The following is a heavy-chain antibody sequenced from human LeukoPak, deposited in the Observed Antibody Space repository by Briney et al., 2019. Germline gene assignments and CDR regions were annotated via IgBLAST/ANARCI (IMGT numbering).Heavy chain of an antibody. CDR3: AKAFALRGRSNDPEEYYFDY. CDR1: AFTFSSYT. J-gene: IGHJ4*02. Sequence: GGFLRLSCVGSAFTFSSYTMNWVRQAPGKGLEWIAYIRSSSNIIYYADSVKGRFTISRDNSKNTLYLQMNSLRAEDTAVYYCAKAFALRGRSNDPEEYYFDYWGQGILVTVSS. CDR2: IRSSSNII. V-gene: IGHV3-48*01. D-gene: IGHD3-3*02.